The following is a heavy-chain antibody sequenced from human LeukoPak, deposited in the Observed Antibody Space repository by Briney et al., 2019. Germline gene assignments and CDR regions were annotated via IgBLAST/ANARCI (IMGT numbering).Heavy chain of an antibody. J-gene: IGHJ4*02. V-gene: IGHV3-74*01. D-gene: IGHD3-22*01. CDR3: AKDWHDTSGYYYRTALFDY. CDR1: GFTFSSYW. CDR2: INSDGSST. Sequence: PGGSLRLSCAASGFTFSSYWMHWVRQAPGKGLVWVSRINSDGSSTSYADSVKGRFTISRDNSKNTLYLQMNSLRAEDTAVYYCAKDWHDTSGYYYRTALFDYWGQGTLVTVSS.